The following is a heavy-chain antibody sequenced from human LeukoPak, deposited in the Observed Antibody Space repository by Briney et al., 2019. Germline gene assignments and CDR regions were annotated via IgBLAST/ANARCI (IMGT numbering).Heavy chain of an antibody. CDR2: INPNSGGT. D-gene: IGHD3-10*01. CDR1: GYTFTGYY. Sequence: ASVKVSCKASGYTFTGYYMHWVRQAPGRGLEWMGWINPNSGGTNYAQKFQGRVTMTRDTSISTAYMELSSLRSEDTAVYYCARAYGSGTPFDYWGQGTLVTVSS. V-gene: IGHV1-2*02. J-gene: IGHJ4*02. CDR3: ARAYGSGTPFDY.